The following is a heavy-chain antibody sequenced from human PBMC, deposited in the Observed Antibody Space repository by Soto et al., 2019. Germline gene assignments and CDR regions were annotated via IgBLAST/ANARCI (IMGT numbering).Heavy chain of an antibody. J-gene: IGHJ4*02. Sequence: PGGSLRLSCAASGFTFSTYAMNWVRQAPGKGLEWLSSIRENSGSTDYADSVKGRFTISRDNSKNTLYLQMSSLSADDTAVYYFAKCQVVPGVSGWCNYFDHWGPGTLVTGSS. CDR3: AKCQVVPGVSGWCNYFDH. D-gene: IGHD2-2*01. CDR1: GFTFSTYA. V-gene: IGHV3-23*01. CDR2: IRENSGST.